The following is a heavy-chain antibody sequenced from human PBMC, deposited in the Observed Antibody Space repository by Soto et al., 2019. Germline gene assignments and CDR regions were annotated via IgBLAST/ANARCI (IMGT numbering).Heavy chain of an antibody. CDR3: AHRFDWYYFDN. CDR1: GFSLSTSEVG. Sequence: QITLKESGPTLVKPTQTLTLTCSFSGFSLSTSEVGVGWFRQPPGKGLEWLALIYWDDDKRYSPSLKYRLTVTKDTSKNQVVLTMTKMDPLDTATYYCAHRFDWYYFDNWGQGTLVTVSS. J-gene: IGHJ4*02. D-gene: IGHD3-9*01. CDR2: IYWDDDK. V-gene: IGHV2-5*02.